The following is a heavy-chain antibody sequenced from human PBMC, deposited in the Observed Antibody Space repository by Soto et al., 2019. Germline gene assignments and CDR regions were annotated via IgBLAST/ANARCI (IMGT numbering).Heavy chain of an antibody. CDR3: APAGRGSSFGGGAPRFYLEY. D-gene: IGHD5-18*01. V-gene: IGHV1-69*01. CDR1: GGFFSGTA. CDR2: ILPIFGTG. J-gene: IGHJ4*02. Sequence: QVPLVQAGAEVKKPGSSVKVSCLSKASGGFFSGTAISWGRQAPGQGLEGMGGILPIFGTGNYAQKFQDRVTITADESTSTAYMDLSSLRSEDTAVYYCAPAGRGSSFGGGAPRFYLEYWGQRTLLPVSS.